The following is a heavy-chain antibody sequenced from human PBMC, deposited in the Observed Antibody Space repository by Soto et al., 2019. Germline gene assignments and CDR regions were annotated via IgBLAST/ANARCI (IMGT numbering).Heavy chain of an antibody. V-gene: IGHV1-69*13. CDR3: ARDSQLQLWSIDY. CDR2: VIPIFGTA. D-gene: IGHD5-18*01. CDR1: GGTFSSYA. J-gene: IGHJ4*02. Sequence: GASVKVSCKASGGTFSSYAISWVRQAPGQGLEWMGGVIPIFGTANYAQKFQGRVTITADESTSTAYMELSSLRSEDTAVYYCARDSQLQLWSIDYWGQGTLVTVSS.